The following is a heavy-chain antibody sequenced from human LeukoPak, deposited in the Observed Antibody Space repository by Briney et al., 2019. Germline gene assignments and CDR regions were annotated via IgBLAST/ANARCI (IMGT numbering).Heavy chain of an antibody. CDR1: GGSISSYY. CDR2: IYYSGST. V-gene: IGHV4-59*01. D-gene: IGHD3-10*01. Sequence: PSETLSLTCTVSGGSISSYYWSWIRQPPGKGLEWIGYIYYSGSTNYNPSLKSRVTISVDTSKNQFSLKLSSVTAADTAVYYCARADYYGSGSYGAIDYWGQGTLVTVSS. CDR3: ARADYYGSGSYGAIDY. J-gene: IGHJ4*02.